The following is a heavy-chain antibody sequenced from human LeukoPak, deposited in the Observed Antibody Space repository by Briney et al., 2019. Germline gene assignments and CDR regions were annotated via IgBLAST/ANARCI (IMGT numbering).Heavy chain of an antibody. V-gene: IGHV3-30*18. Sequence: GGSLRLSCAASGFTFSSYGMHWVRQALGKGLEWVAVISYDGSNKYYADSVKGRFTISRDNSKNTLYLQMNSLRAEDTAVYYCANSADYWGQGTLVTVSS. J-gene: IGHJ4*02. CDR3: ANSADY. CDR1: GFTFSSYG. CDR2: ISYDGSNK.